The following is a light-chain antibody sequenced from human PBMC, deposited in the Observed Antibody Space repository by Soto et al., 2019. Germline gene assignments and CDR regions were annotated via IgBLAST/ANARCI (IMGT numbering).Light chain of an antibody. CDR1: SSDVGSYNR. V-gene: IGLV2-23*03. Sequence: QSALTQPPSVSGSPGQSVTISCTGTSSDVGSYNRVSWYQQPPGTAPKLMIYEGSKRPSGVSNRFSGSKSGNTASLTISGLQAEDEADYYCCSYAGSSTFGPYVFGTGTKVTVL. CDR2: EGS. CDR3: CSYAGSSTFGPYV. J-gene: IGLJ1*01.